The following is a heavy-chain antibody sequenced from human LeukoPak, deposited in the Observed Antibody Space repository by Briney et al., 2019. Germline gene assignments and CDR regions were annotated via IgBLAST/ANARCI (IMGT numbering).Heavy chain of an antibody. CDR1: GGSISSYY. V-gene: IGHV4-59*01. Sequence: PSETLSLTCTVSGGSISSYYGSWIRQPPGKRPEWIGYIYYSGMTNHNPSLKSRVTISVETSKTQFSLKLSSVTAADTAVYYCARAPGFSSGWWDYWGRGALLTVSS. CDR3: ARAPGFSSGWWDY. D-gene: IGHD6-19*01. CDR2: IYYSGMT. J-gene: IGHJ4*02.